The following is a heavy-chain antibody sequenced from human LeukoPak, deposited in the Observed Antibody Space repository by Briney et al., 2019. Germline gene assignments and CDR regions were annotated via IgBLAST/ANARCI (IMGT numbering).Heavy chain of an antibody. CDR1: GGTFSSYA. D-gene: IGHD1-26*01. V-gene: IGHV1-69*04. CDR2: IIPIFGIA. J-gene: IGHJ4*02. Sequence: SVKVSCKASGGTFSSYAISWVRQAPGQGLGWMGRIIPIFGIANYAQKFQGRVTITADKSTSTAYMELSSLRSEDTAVYYCARGVSGSYCVDYWGQGTLVTVSS. CDR3: ARGVSGSYCVDY.